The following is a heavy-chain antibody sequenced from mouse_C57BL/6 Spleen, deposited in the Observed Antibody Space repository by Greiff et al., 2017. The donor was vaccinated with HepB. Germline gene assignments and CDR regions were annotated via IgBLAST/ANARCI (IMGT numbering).Heavy chain of an antibody. Sequence: VQLQQPGAELVKPGASVKISCKASGYAFSSYWMNWVKQRPGKGLEWIGQIYPGDGDTNYNGKFKGKATLTADKSSSTAYMQLSSLTSEDSAVYFCARDYYGSRYFDVWGTGTTVTVSS. CDR1: GYAFSSYW. CDR3: ARDYYGSRYFDV. V-gene: IGHV1-80*01. J-gene: IGHJ1*03. CDR2: IYPGDGDT. D-gene: IGHD1-1*01.